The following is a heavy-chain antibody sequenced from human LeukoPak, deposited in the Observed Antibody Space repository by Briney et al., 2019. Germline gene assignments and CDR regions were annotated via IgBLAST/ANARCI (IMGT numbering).Heavy chain of an antibody. CDR3: ATDSPETAAFDY. CDR1: GFSFSAYW. J-gene: IGHJ4*02. Sequence: GGSLRLSCAASGFSFSAYWMTWVRQAPGTGREGVANINPAGTETYYVDPVKGRFTISRDNAKNLLYLQMNSLRAEDTAVYHCATDSPETAAFDYWGQGTLVAVSS. CDR2: INPAGTET. D-gene: IGHD1-1*01. V-gene: IGHV3-7*01.